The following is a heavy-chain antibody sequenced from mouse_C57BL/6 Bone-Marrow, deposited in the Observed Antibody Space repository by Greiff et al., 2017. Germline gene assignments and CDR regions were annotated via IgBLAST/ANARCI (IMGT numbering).Heavy chain of an antibody. V-gene: IGHV14-4*01. CDR3: TPLCYGSSYFYWYFDV. J-gene: IGHJ1*03. CDR1: GFNIKDDY. D-gene: IGHD1-1*01. CDR2: IGPENGDT. Sequence: EVQLQQSGAELVRPGASVKLSCTASGFNIKDDYMHWVKQRPEKGLEWIGWIGPENGDTESASKFQGKATITADTSSNTAYLQLSSLTSEATAVYYGTPLCYGSSYFYWYFDVWGTGTTVTVSS.